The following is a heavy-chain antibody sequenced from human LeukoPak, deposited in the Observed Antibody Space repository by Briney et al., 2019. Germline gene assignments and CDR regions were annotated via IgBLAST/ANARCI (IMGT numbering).Heavy chain of an antibody. D-gene: IGHD6-19*01. Sequence: GSLRLSCAASGFTFSSYSMNWVRQAPGKGLEWVSSISSSSSYIYYADSVKGRFTISRDNAKNSLYLQMNSLRAEDTAVYYCARVAAGTGLLDYWGQGTLVTVSS. J-gene: IGHJ4*02. V-gene: IGHV3-21*01. CDR1: GFTFSSYS. CDR3: ARVAAGTGLLDY. CDR2: ISSSSSYI.